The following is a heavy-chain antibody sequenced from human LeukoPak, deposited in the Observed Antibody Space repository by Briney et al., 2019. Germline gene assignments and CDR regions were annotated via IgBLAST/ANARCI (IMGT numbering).Heavy chain of an antibody. V-gene: IGHV4-61*02. CDR3: ARVLRSHFDL. CDR2: TYRTGST. J-gene: IGHJ4*02. Sequence: SETLSLTCTVSGGSISSGSYSWSWVRQPAGKGLEWIGRTYRTGSTNYNPSLNRRATISVDTSKNQFSLKLTSVTAADTAVYYCARVLRSHFDLWGQGTLVTVSS. CDR1: GGSISSGSYS.